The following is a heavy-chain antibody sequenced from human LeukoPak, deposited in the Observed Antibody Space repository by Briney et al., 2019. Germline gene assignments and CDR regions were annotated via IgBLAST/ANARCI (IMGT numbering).Heavy chain of an antibody. CDR3: VSDLWGYSYGDRVDF. CDR1: GFTFSDYY. J-gene: IGHJ4*02. V-gene: IGHV3-11*01. Sequence: PGGSLRLSCAASGFTFSDYYMGWIRQAPGKGLEGVSYMSGGGGDIFYADSVKGRFTISRDNAKNSLYLQMHSLRAEDTAVYFCVSDLWGYSYGDRVDFWGQGTLVTVSS. CDR2: MSGGGGDI. D-gene: IGHD5-18*01.